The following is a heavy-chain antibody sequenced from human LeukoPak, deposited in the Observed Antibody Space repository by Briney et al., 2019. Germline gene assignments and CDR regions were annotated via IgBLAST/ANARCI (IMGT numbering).Heavy chain of an antibody. CDR2: ISGSGGST. D-gene: IGHD3-10*01. V-gene: IGHV3-23*01. CDR3: ANVYYGSWTDP. J-gene: IGHJ5*02. CDR1: GFTFSSYA. Sequence: GGSLRLSCAASGFTFSSYAMSWVRQAPGKGLEWVSAISGSGGSTYYADSVKGRFTISRDNSENTLYLQMNSLRAEDTAVYYCANVYYGSWTDPWGQGTLVTVSS.